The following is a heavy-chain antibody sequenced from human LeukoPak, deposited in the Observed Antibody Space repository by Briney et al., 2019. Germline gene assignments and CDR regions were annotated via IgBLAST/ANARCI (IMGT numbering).Heavy chain of an antibody. D-gene: IGHD2-15*01. CDR3: ANGDCRGGRCSSGAH. Sequence: GGSLRLSCTGPGFTFRSYGMHWVRQAPGKGLEWVAYTRDDASKTWYGGSVKGRFTISRDNSKNTLYLHMNSVRGEDTAMYYCANGDCRGGRCSSGAHWGQGTLVTVSS. J-gene: IGHJ4*02. V-gene: IGHV3-30*02. CDR1: GFTFRSYG. CDR2: TRDDASKT.